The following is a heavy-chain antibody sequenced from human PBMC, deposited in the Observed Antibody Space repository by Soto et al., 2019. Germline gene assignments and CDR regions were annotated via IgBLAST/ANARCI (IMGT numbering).Heavy chain of an antibody. D-gene: IGHD4-17*01. V-gene: IGHV2-5*02. CDR2: IYWDDDK. Sequence: QITLKESGPTLVKPTQTLTLTCTFSGFSLSTSGVGVGWIRQPPGKALEWLALIYWDDDKRYSPSLKSRLTITKDTSKNXVVLTMTXMDPVDTATXYCAHIYGDPNENWFDPWGQGTLVTVSS. J-gene: IGHJ5*02. CDR1: GFSLSTSGVG. CDR3: AHIYGDPNENWFDP.